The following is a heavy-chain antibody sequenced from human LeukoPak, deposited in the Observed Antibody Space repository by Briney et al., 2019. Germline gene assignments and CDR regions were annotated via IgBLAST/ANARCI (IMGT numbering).Heavy chain of an antibody. CDR1: GGTFISYA. CDR3: AREGSVDWLGRRPLYFDY. J-gene: IGHJ4*02. Sequence: SVKVSCKAFGGTFISYAISWVRQAPGQGLEWMGGIIPIFGTANYAQKFQGRVTITADESTSTAYMELSSLRSEDTAVYYCAREGSVDWLGRRPLYFDYWGQGTLVTVSS. D-gene: IGHD3-9*01. V-gene: IGHV1-69*13. CDR2: IIPIFGTA.